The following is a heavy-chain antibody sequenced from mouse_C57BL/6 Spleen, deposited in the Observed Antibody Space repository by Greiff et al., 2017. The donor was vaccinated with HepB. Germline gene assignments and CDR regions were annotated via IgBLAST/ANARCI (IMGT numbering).Heavy chain of an antibody. J-gene: IGHJ1*03. Sequence: DVKVEESGGGLVKPGGSLKLSCAASGFTFSSYAMSWVRQTPEKRLEWVATISDGGSYTYYPDNVKGRFTISRDNAKNNLYLQMSHLKSEDTAMYYCARRGDFWYFDVWGTGTTVTVSS. V-gene: IGHV5-4*03. CDR2: ISDGGSYT. CDR1: GFTFSSYA. CDR3: ARRGDFWYFDV.